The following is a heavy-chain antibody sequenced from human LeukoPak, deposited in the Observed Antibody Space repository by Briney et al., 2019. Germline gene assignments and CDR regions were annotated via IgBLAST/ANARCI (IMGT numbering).Heavy chain of an antibody. CDR3: ASTYYYDSSGYDAFDI. J-gene: IGHJ3*02. CDR1: GGSISSYY. V-gene: IGHV4-59*08. D-gene: IGHD3-22*01. CDR2: IYYSGNT. Sequence: PSETLSLTCTVSGGSISSYYWSWIRQPPGKGLEWIGNIYYSGNTNYNPSLKSRVTISVDTSKNRFSLKLSSVTAADTAVYYCASTYYYDSSGYDAFDIWGQGTMVTVSS.